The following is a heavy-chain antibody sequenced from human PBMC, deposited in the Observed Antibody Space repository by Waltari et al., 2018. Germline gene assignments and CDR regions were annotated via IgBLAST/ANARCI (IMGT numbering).Heavy chain of an antibody. CDR2: IYYSGGT. Sequence: QVQLHQWGPGLVKPSETLSLTCTVSGGSISGYYWSWIRQPPGKGLEWMGYIYYSGGTNYNPPLKGRFTISVATSKNQFSLKLSSVTAADTAVYYCARHLGSGTYPFDYWGQGTLVTVSS. V-gene: IGHV4-59*01. CDR1: GGSISGYY. D-gene: IGHD3-10*01. J-gene: IGHJ4*02. CDR3: ARHLGSGTYPFDY.